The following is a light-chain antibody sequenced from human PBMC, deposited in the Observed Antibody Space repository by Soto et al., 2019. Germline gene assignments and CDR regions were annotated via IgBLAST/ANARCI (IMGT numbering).Light chain of an antibody. V-gene: IGLV1-44*01. Sequence: QSVLTQPPSASGTPGQRVTISCSGSSSNIGSKTVNWYQQLPGTVPKLLIYNSYQRPSGVPDRFSASKSGTSASLAISGLQSEAEADYYCSSWDASLNGYVFGTGTKLTV. CDR2: NSY. CDR1: SSNIGSKT. J-gene: IGLJ1*01. CDR3: SSWDASLNGYV.